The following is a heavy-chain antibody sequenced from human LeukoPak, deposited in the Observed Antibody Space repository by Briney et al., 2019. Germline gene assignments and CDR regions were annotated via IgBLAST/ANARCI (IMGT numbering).Heavy chain of an antibody. Sequence: ASVKVSCKASGYTFTGYYMHWVRQAPGQGLEWMGWMNPNSGNTGYAQKFQGRVTMTRNTSISTAYMELSSLRSEDTAVYYCASTETDAFDIWGQGTMVTVSS. V-gene: IGHV1-8*02. J-gene: IGHJ3*02. CDR3: ASTETDAFDI. CDR1: GYTFTGYY. CDR2: MNPNSGNT.